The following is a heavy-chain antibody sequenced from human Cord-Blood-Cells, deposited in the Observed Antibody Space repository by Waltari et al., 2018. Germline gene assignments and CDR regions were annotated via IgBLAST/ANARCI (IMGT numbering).Heavy chain of an antibody. CDR2: INHSGST. Sequence: QVQLQQWGAGLLKPSEALSPTCAVYGGSFRGYYWRWNRQPPGKGLEWIGEINHSGSTNYNPSLKSRVTISVDTSKNQFSLKLGSVTAADTAVYYCARVYGSGSYYMPSAFDIWGQGTMVTVSS. CDR3: ARVYGSGSYYMPSAFDI. J-gene: IGHJ3*02. V-gene: IGHV4-34*01. D-gene: IGHD3-10*01. CDR1: GGSFRGYY.